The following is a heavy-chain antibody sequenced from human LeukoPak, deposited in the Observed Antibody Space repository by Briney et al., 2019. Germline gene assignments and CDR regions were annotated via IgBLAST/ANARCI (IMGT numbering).Heavy chain of an antibody. V-gene: IGHV3-9*01. CDR2: ISWNSGSI. CDR3: AKEDGDYYYFDY. Sequence: GGSLRLSCAASGFTFDDYAMHWVRQAPGKGLEWVSGISWNSGSIGYADSVKGRFTISRDDAKNSLYLQMNSLRAEDTALYYCAKEDGDYYYFDYWGQGTLVTVSS. CDR1: GFTFDDYA. J-gene: IGHJ4*02. D-gene: IGHD4-17*01.